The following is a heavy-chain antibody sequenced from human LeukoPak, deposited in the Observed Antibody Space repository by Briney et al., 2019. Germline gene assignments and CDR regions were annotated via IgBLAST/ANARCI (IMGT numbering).Heavy chain of an antibody. Sequence: GGSLRLSCAASGFTFSAYWMTWVRQAPGKGLEWVANIQEDGKKENYVDSVRGRFTISRDNAKNTLYLQMNSLRGEDTAVYYCARAALAAAGTNDWWGQGTLVTVSS. CDR3: ARAALAAAGTNDW. CDR2: IQEDGKKE. V-gene: IGHV3-7*01. D-gene: IGHD6-13*01. CDR1: GFTFSAYW. J-gene: IGHJ4*02.